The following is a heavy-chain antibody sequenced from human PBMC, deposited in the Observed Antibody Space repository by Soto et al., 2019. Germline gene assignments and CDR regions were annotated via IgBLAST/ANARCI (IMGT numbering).Heavy chain of an antibody. CDR3: TRGPRPISTGTGAY. D-gene: IGHD3-10*01. J-gene: IGHJ4*02. CDR1: GFIFKMYW. V-gene: IGHV3-74*01. CDR2: IYNDGTYS. Sequence: GGSLRLSCAASGFIFKMYWMHWVRQSPGKGLVWISRIYNDGTYSDYADSVRGRFTISRDNVNDTLYLQMNNLRAEDSGLYYCTRGPRPISTGTGAYWGQATQVIVYS.